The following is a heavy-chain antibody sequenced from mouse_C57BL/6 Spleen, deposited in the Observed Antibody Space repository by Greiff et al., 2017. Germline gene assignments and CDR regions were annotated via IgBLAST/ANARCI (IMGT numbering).Heavy chain of an antibody. CDR3: ASLNYDYDVNWYFDV. CDR2: INYDGSST. Sequence: EVHLVESEGGLVQPGSSMTLSCTASGFTFSDYYMAWVRQVPEKGLEWVANINYDGSSTYYLDSLKSRFIISRDNAKNILYLQMSSLKSEDTATYYCASLNYDYDVNWYFDVWGTGTTVTVSS. J-gene: IGHJ1*03. D-gene: IGHD2-4*01. CDR1: GFTFSDYY. V-gene: IGHV5-16*01.